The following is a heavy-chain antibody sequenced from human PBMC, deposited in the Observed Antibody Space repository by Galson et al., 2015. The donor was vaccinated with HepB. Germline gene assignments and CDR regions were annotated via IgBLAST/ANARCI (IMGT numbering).Heavy chain of an antibody. CDR1: GYTFTSYG. CDR3: ARVDDSSGYPYFDY. V-gene: IGHV1-18*04. CDR2: ISTYNGNT. J-gene: IGHJ4*02. Sequence: SVKVSCKASGYTFTSYGISWVRQAPGQGLEWMGWISTYNGNTNYAQMFQGRVTMTTDTSTSTAYMELRSLRSDDTAVYYCARVDDSSGYPYFDYWGQGTLVTVSS. D-gene: IGHD3-22*01.